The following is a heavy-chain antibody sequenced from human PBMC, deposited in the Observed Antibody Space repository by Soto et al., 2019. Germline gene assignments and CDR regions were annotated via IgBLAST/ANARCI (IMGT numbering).Heavy chain of an antibody. CDR1: GYTFTGYY. D-gene: IGHD3-3*01. Sequence: GASVKVSCKASGYTFTGYYMHWVRQAPGQGLEWMGWINPNSGGTNYAQKFQGRVTMTRDTSISTAYMELSRLRPEDTALYYCGKGDTIFGVVDDWGPGTLVTVSS. CDR3: GKGDTIFGVVDD. V-gene: IGHV1-2*02. J-gene: IGHJ4*02. CDR2: INPNSGGT.